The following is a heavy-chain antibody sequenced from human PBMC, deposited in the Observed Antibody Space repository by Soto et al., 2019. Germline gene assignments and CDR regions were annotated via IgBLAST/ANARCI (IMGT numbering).Heavy chain of an antibody. Sequence: SETLSLTCTVSGDSISGGGFSWSWIRQPPGKGLEWIEYIYHSGTTYYNPSLKSRVTISLEKAKNQFSLNLRFVTAADTAVYFCATRSGYPNNYFDPWGQGTLVTVSS. J-gene: IGHJ5*02. CDR2: IYHSGTT. CDR3: ATRSGYPNNYFDP. CDR1: GDSISGGGFS. V-gene: IGHV4-30-2*01. D-gene: IGHD3-22*01.